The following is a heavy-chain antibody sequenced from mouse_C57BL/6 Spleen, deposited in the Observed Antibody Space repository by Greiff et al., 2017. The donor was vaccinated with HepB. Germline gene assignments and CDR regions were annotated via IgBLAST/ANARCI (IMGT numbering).Heavy chain of an antibody. CDR3: ARCDYGGYFDV. CDR1: GFTFSDYG. V-gene: IGHV5-17*01. Sequence: EVKLVESGGGLVKPGGSLKLSCAASGFTFSDYGMHWVRQAPEKGLEWVAYISSGSSTIYYADTVKGRFTISRDNAKNTLFLQMTSLRSEDTAMYYCARCDYGGYFDVWGTGTTVTVSS. J-gene: IGHJ1*03. CDR2: ISSGSSTI. D-gene: IGHD2-4*01.